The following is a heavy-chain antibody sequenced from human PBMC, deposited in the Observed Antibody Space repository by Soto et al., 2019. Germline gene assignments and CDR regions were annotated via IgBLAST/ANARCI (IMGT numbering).Heavy chain of an antibody. CDR3: ARIYDFWSDPYYYYGMDV. V-gene: IGHV1-8*01. J-gene: IGHJ6*02. D-gene: IGHD3-3*01. CDR1: GYTFTSYD. Sequence: ASVKVSCKASGYTFTSYDINWVRQATGQGLEWMGWMNPNSGNTGYAQKFQGRVTMTRNTSIGTAYMELSSLRSEDTAVYYCARIYDFWSDPYYYYGMDVWGQGTTVTVSS. CDR2: MNPNSGNT.